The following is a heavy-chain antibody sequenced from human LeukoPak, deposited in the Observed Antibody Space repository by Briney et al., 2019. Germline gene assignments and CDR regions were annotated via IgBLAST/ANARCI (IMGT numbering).Heavy chain of an antibody. V-gene: IGHV3-21*06. J-gene: IGHJ6*02. CDR3: ARDGYYYDSSGYYSINGMDV. D-gene: IGHD3-22*01. CDR2: ISSSSSYI. CDR1: GFTFSSYS. Sequence: GGSLRLSCAASGFTFSSYSMNWVRQAPGKGLEWVSSISSSSSYIYYADSVKGRFTISRDNAKNSLYLQMNSLRAEYTAVYYCARDGYYYDSSGYYSINGMDVWGQGTTVTVSS.